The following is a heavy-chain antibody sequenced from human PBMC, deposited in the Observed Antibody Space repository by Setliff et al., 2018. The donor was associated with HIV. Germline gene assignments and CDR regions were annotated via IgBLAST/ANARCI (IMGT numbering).Heavy chain of an antibody. CDR3: ARRRPPPSGTYSRYYMDV. D-gene: IGHD1-26*01. CDR1: GAFSSISSYH. J-gene: IGHJ6*03. CDR2: ISYSGTT. V-gene: IGHV4-59*08. Sequence: SETLSLTCTVSGAFSSISSYHWGWIRQSPGKGLEWIGQISYSGTTNYNPSLKSRVTISVDTSKNQFSLTLSSPSAADTAVYYCARRRPPPSGTYSRYYMDVWGKGTTVTVSS.